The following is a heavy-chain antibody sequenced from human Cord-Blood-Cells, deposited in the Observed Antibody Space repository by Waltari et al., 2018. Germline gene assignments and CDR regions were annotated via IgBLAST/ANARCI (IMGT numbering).Heavy chain of an antibody. CDR2: INPNSGGT. Sequence: QVQLVQSGAEVKKPGAAVKVSCKASGYTFTGYYLHWVRKAPGQGLEWMGWINPNSGGTNYAQKFQGRVTMTRDTSISTAYMELSRLRSDDTAVYYCARVDYSSSSRWFDPWGQGTLVTVSS. V-gene: IGHV1-2*02. J-gene: IGHJ5*02. D-gene: IGHD6-6*01. CDR3: ARVDYSSSSRWFDP. CDR1: GYTFTGYY.